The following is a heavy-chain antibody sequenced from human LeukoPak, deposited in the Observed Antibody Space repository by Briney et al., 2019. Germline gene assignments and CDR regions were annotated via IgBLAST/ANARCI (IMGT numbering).Heavy chain of an antibody. J-gene: IGHJ4*02. V-gene: IGHV3-23*01. Sequence: PGGSLRLSCAASGFTVSSNYMSWVRQAPGKGLEWVSAISGSGGSTYYADSVKGRFTISRDNSKNTLYLQMNSLRAEDTAVYYCASLGYSSSSSSYWGQGTLVAVSS. CDR2: ISGSGGST. D-gene: IGHD6-6*01. CDR3: ASLGYSSSSSSY. CDR1: GFTVSSNY.